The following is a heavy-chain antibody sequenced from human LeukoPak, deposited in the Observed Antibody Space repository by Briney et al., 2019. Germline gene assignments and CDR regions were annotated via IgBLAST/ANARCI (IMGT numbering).Heavy chain of an antibody. CDR1: GGSFSGYY. D-gene: IGHD2-15*01. Sequence: SETLSLTFAGYGGSFSGYYCRWGPQSPRKGLEWIPEIHYSGSASYDPALKSPVTRSGDPSKNQVSLRVTSVTAADTAEYYCARGILSGYYFDSWGQGRLVTVSS. CDR2: IHYSGSA. CDR3: ARGILSGYYFDS. V-gene: IGHV4-34*01. J-gene: IGHJ4*02.